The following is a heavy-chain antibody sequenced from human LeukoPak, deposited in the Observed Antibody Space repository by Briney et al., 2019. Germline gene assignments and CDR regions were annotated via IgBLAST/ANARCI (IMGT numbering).Heavy chain of an antibody. J-gene: IGHJ4*02. V-gene: IGHV4-4*07. CDR1: GGSIRNNY. Sequence: SETLSLTCTVSGGSIRNNYWSWIRQPAGKGLEWIGRIYTSGSTNYNPSLKSRVTMSVDTSKNQFSLKLSSVTAADTAVYYCARAAGYSYGFRVFDYWGQGTLVTVSS. D-gene: IGHD5-18*01. CDR2: IYTSGST. CDR3: ARAAGYSYGFRVFDY.